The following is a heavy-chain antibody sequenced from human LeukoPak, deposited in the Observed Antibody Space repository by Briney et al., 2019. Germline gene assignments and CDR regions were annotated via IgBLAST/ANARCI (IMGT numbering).Heavy chain of an antibody. J-gene: IGHJ4*02. CDR1: GYTFNNHA. CDR3: ARGSGWYYFDY. D-gene: IGHD6-19*01. V-gene: IGHV1-3*03. Sequence: ASVKVSCKASGYTFNNHAIHWVRQAPGQRLEWMGWINGGNGDTKYSQDFQGRVTFSRDTSSTTAYMELNSLRAEDTAVYYCARGSGWYYFDYWGQGTLVTVSS. CDR2: INGGNGDT.